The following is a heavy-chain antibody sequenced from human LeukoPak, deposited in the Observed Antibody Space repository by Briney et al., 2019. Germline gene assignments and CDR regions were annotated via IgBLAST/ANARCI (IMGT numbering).Heavy chain of an antibody. Sequence: PSETLSLTCAVYGGSFSGYYWSWIRQPPGKGLEWIGEINHSGSTNHNPSLKSRVTISVDTSKNQFSLKLSSVTAADTAVYYCAIYSSSFHYWGQGTLVTVSS. V-gene: IGHV4-34*01. CDR3: AIYSSSFHY. CDR1: GGSFSGYY. J-gene: IGHJ4*02. D-gene: IGHD6-6*01. CDR2: INHSGST.